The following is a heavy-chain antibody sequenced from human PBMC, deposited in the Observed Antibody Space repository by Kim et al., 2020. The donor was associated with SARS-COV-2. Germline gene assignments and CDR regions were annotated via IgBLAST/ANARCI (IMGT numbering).Heavy chain of an antibody. V-gene: IGHV5-51*01. J-gene: IGHJ4*02. CDR3: ARPEGSGSYNQYYFDY. D-gene: IGHD3-10*01. CDR1: GYSFTSYW. CDR2: IYPGDSDT. Sequence: GESLKISCKGSGYSFTSYWIGWVRQMPGKGLEWMGIIYPGDSDTRYSPSFQGQVTISADKSISTAYLQWSSLKASDTAMYYCARPEGSGSYNQYYFDYWGQGTLVTVSS.